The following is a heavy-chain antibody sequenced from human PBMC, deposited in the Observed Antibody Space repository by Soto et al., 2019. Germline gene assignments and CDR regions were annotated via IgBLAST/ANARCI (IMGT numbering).Heavy chain of an antibody. CDR3: AKRVGDL. CDR1: GFTFSSPA. CDR2: ISGSGGST. D-gene: IGHD2-15*01. Sequence: EVQLLESGGGLVQPGGSLRLSCVGSGFTFSSPAMSWVRQAPGKGLEWVSGISGSGGSTYYADSVKGRFTISRDNSKNTLYLQMNSLRDEDTAVYYCAKRVGDLWGRGTVVTVSS. J-gene: IGHJ2*01. V-gene: IGHV3-23*01.